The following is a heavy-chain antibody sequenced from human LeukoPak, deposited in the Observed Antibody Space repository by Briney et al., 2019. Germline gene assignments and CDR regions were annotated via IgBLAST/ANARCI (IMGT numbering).Heavy chain of an antibody. CDR3: ARGKLRMQLWPYYFDY. V-gene: IGHV4-34*01. D-gene: IGHD5-18*01. CDR2: INHSGST. CDR1: GGSFSGYY. Sequence: SETLSLTCAVYGGSFSGYYWSWIRQPPGKGLEWIGEINHSGSTNYNPSLKSRVTISVDTSKNQFSLKLSSVTAADTAVYYCARGKLRMQLWPYYFDYWGQGTLVTVSS. J-gene: IGHJ4*02.